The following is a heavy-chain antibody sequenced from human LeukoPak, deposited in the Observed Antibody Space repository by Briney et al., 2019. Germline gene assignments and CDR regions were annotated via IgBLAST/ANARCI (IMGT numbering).Heavy chain of an antibody. CDR2: INPNSGGT. D-gene: IGHD6-13*01. V-gene: IGHV1-2*02. CDR1: GYTFTGYY. J-gene: IGHJ6*02. CDR3: ARGKAAARAAYYNYYGMDV. Sequence: ASVKVSCKASGYTFTGYYMHWVRQAPGQGLEWMGWINPNSGGTNYAQKFQGRVTMTRDTSISTAYMELSRLRSDDTAVYYCARGKAAARAAYYNYYGMDVWGQGTTVTVSS.